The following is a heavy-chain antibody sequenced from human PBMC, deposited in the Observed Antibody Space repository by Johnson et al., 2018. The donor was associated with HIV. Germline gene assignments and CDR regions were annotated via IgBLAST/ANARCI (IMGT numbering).Heavy chain of an antibody. CDR2: IRYDGSNT. Sequence: QAQLVESGGGVVQPGGSLGLSCTASGFTFSSYGMHWVRQAPGKGLEWVAFIRYDGSNTYYIESVKGRFTISRDNSKNTLDLQMNSLRAEDTAVFYCASARNIWHDFYAFDIWGQGTMVTVSS. CDR1: GFTFSSYG. J-gene: IGHJ3*02. V-gene: IGHV3-30*02. D-gene: IGHD3/OR15-3a*01. CDR3: ASARNIWHDFYAFDI.